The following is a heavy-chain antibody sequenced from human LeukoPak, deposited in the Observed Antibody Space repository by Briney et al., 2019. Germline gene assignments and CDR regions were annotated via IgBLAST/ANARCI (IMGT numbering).Heavy chain of an antibody. CDR3: AREADYGYFDY. Sequence: GGSLRLSCAASGVTLSTYAMSWARQAPGRGLEWVSGISSSGSGGNTYYADSVKGRFTISRDNSKNTLYLQMNGLRAEDTAVYYCAREADYGYFDYWGQGTLVTVSS. CDR2: ISSSGSGGNT. CDR1: GVTLSTYA. D-gene: IGHD4-17*01. J-gene: IGHJ4*02. V-gene: IGHV3-23*01.